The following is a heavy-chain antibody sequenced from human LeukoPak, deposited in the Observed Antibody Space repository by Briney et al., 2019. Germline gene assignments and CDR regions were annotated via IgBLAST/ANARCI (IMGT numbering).Heavy chain of an antibody. J-gene: IGHJ4*02. CDR1: GFTFSSYW. Sequence: GGSLRLSCAASGFTFSSYWMIWVRQAPGKGLEWVANIKQDGSEKYHVDSVKGRFTISRDNAKNSLYLQMSSLRVEDTAVYYCARAVDDNVWGSYRPPGHWGQGTLVTVSS. CDR3: ARAVDDNVWGSYRPPGH. D-gene: IGHD3-16*02. V-gene: IGHV3-7*05. CDR2: IKQDGSEK.